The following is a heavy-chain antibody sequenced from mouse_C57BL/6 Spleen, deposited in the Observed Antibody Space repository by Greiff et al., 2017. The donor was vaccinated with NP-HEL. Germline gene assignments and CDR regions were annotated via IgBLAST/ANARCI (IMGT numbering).Heavy chain of an antibody. J-gene: IGHJ1*03. Sequence: QVTLKESGPGILQPSQTLSLTCSFSGFSLSTFGMGVGWIRQPSGKGLEWLAHIWWDDDKYYNPALKSRLTISKDTSKNQVFLKIANVDTADTATYYCARAYYYGSLWYFDVWGTGTTVTVSS. CDR3: ARAYYYGSLWYFDV. D-gene: IGHD1-1*01. CDR2: IWWDDDK. CDR1: GFSLSTFGMG. V-gene: IGHV8-8*01.